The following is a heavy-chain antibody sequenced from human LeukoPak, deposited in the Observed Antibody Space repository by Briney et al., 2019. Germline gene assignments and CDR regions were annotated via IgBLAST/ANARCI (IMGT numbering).Heavy chain of an antibody. CDR1: GFIFSSYS. Sequence: GGSLRLPCAAPGFIFSSYSMNWVRQAPGKGLGWVSSISSVSSYIYYADSVKGRFTISRDNAKNSLYLQMNSLRAEDTAVYYCAREYGGFDYWGQGTLVTVSS. J-gene: IGHJ4*02. CDR2: ISSVSSYI. V-gene: IGHV3-21*01. D-gene: IGHD4-23*01. CDR3: AREYGGFDY.